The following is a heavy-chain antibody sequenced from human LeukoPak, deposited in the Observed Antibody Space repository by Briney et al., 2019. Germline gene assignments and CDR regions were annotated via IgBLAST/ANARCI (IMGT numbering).Heavy chain of an antibody. D-gene: IGHD3-10*01. V-gene: IGHV4-39*02. CDR2: IYYSGSA. Sequence: SETLSLTCTVSGGSISSSSYYWGWIRQPPGKGLEWIGSIYYSGSAYYNPSLKSRVTISVDTSKNQFYLKLSSVTAADTAVYYCARDWFGVYYWGQRTLVTVSS. J-gene: IGHJ4*02. CDR1: GGSISSSSYY. CDR3: ARDWFGVYY.